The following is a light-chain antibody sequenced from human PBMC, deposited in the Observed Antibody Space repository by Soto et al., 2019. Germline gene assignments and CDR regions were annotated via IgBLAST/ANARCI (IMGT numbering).Light chain of an antibody. CDR2: GDS. Sequence: QPVLTQPPAVSGAPGQRVTISCTGSGSNIGAGYDVHWYQHRPGTAPKLLVFGDSHRPSGVPDRFSGSKSGTSASLDITGLQAEDEGDYYCQSYDSTLDARYVFGTGTKLTVL. J-gene: IGLJ1*01. CDR3: QSYDSTLDARYV. V-gene: IGLV1-40*01. CDR1: GSNIGAGYD.